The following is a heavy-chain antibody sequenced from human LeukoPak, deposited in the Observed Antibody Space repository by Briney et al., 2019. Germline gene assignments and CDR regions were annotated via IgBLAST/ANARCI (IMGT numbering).Heavy chain of an antibody. CDR1: GFTFSSYG. V-gene: IGHV3-33*01. J-gene: IGHJ4*02. D-gene: IGHD3-10*01. CDR3: ARAKGAGTGEIDY. CDR2: IWYDGSNK. Sequence: TGGSLRLSCAASGFTFSSYGMHWVRQAPGKGLEWVAVIWYDGSNKYHADSVKGRFTISRDNSKNTLYLQMNSLRAEDTAVYYCARAKGAGTGEIDYWGQGTLVTVSS.